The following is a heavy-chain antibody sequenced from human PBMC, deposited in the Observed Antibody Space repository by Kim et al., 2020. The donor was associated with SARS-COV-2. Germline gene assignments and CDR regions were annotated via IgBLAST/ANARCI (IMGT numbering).Heavy chain of an antibody. CDR1: GYTFTSYA. V-gene: IGHV7-4-1*02. D-gene: IGHD5-12*01. J-gene: IGHJ6*02. CDR2: INTNTGNP. CDR3: ARVPASWRLPHNLYMDV. Sequence: ASVKVSCKASGYTFTSYAMNWVRQAPGQGLEWMGWINTNTGNPTYAQGFTGRFVFSLDTSVSTAYLQISSLKAEDTAVYYCARVPASWRLPHNLYMDVWGQGTTVTVSS.